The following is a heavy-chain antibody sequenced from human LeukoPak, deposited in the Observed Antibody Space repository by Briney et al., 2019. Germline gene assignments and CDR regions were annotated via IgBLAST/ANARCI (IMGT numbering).Heavy chain of an antibody. CDR3: ARDRGGDQNFDY. J-gene: IGHJ4*02. CDR1: GGSFSGYY. CDR2: INHSGST. V-gene: IGHV4-34*01. Sequence: PSETLSLTCAVYGGSFSGYYWSWIRQPPGKGLEWIGEINHSGSTNYNPSLKSRVTISVDTSKNQFSLRLNSVTAADTAVYYCARDRGGDQNFDYWGQGTLVTVSS. D-gene: IGHD4-17*01.